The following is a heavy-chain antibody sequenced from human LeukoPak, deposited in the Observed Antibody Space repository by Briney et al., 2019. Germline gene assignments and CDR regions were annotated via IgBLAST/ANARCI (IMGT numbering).Heavy chain of an antibody. CDR1: GYTFTSYY. J-gene: IGHJ4*02. CDR3: AGGGVRRITMIVVVIDLSIDY. CDR2: INPSGGST. D-gene: IGHD3-22*01. Sequence: ASVKVSCKASGYTFTSYYMHWVRQAPGQGLEWMGIINPSGGSTSYAQKFQGRATMTRDASTSTVYMELSSLRSEDTAVYYCAGGGVRRITMIVVVIDLSIDYWGQGTLVTVSS. V-gene: IGHV1-46*01.